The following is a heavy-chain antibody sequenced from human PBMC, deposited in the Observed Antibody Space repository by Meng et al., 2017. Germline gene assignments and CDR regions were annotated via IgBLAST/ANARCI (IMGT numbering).Heavy chain of an antibody. CDR1: GYTFTSYG. Sequence: HVQLVQSGAGVKKPGASLKGSCKASGYTFTSYGISWVRQAPGQGLGWMGWISAYNGNTTYAQKLQGRATMTTDTSTSTAYMELRSLRSDDTAVYYCARAGIAVAGPDYWGQGTLVTVSS. CDR3: ARAGIAVAGPDY. CDR2: ISAYNGNT. D-gene: IGHD6-19*01. J-gene: IGHJ4*02. V-gene: IGHV1-18*01.